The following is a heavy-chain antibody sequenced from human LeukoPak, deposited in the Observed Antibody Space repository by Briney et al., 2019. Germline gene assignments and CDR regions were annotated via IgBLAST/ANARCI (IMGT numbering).Heavy chain of an antibody. Sequence: SETLSLTCTVSGGSVSSDSYYWSWIRQPPGKGLEWIGYIYYSGSTNYNPSLKSRVTISVDTSKNQFSLKLSSVTAADTAVYYCARGYGSSWLKSGYWGQGTQVTVSS. V-gene: IGHV4-61*01. D-gene: IGHD6-13*01. CDR3: ARGYGSSWLKSGY. CDR1: GGSVSSDSYY. J-gene: IGHJ4*02. CDR2: IYYSGST.